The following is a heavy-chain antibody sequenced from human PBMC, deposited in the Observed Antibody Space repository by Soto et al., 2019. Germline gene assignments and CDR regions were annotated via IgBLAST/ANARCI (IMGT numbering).Heavy chain of an antibody. Sequence: QVQLVQSGAEVKKPGSSVKVSCKASGGTFSSYAISWVRQAPGQGLEWMGGIIPIFGTANYAQKFQGRVTITADESRSPAYMELSSLRSEDTAVYYCARPDIVLVPAAALSYYYYGMDVWGQGTTVTVSS. CDR3: ARPDIVLVPAAALSYYYYGMDV. V-gene: IGHV1-69*12. CDR1: GGTFSSYA. CDR2: IIPIFGTA. J-gene: IGHJ6*02. D-gene: IGHD2-2*01.